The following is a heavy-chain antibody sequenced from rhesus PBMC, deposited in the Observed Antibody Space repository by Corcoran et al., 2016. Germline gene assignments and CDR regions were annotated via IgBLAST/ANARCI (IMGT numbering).Heavy chain of an antibody. Sequence: QVQLQESGPGVVKPSETLSLTCAVSGGSISGYYLWSWIRKPPGKGVEWIGYIGCNSESNNYNPSLKSRVTNSKDTSKKQFSLKLSSVTAADTAVYYCARAPRGSSGWSCDYWGQGVLVTVSS. J-gene: IGHJ4*01. CDR1: GGSISGYYL. V-gene: IGHV4S12*01. CDR2: IGCNSESN. D-gene: IGHD6S26*01. CDR3: ARAPRGSSGWSCDY.